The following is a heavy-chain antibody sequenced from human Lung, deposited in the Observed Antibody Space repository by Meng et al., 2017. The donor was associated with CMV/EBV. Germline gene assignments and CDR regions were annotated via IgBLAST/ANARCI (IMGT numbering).Heavy chain of an antibody. CDR3: ARSDSYGDFDS. Sequence: GGSLRLXCAISGFTVSRNSMNWVRQAPGKGLEWVSYISRSDNTKDYADSVKGRFTISRDNAKNSLYLHMNSLRADDTAVYYCARSDSYGDFDSWGQGTLVTVSS. V-gene: IGHV3-48*03. CDR1: GFTVSRNS. J-gene: IGHJ4*02. D-gene: IGHD5-18*01. CDR2: ISRSDNTK.